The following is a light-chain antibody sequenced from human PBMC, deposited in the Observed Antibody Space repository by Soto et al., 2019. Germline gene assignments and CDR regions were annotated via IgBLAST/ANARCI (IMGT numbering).Light chain of an antibody. CDR3: QSYDTTLSGLV. Sequence: QTVVTQPPSVSGAPGQRVSISCTGSASNLGAKYAVHWYQHLPGTAPKLLIYDNIHRPSGVPDRFSGSKSDTSASLAITGLQAEDEADYYCQSYDTTLSGLVFGGGTKLTVL. V-gene: IGLV1-40*01. CDR1: ASNLGAKYA. J-gene: IGLJ3*02. CDR2: DNI.